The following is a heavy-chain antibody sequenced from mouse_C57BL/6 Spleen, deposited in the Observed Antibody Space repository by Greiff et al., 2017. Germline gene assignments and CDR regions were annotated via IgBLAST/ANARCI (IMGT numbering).Heavy chain of an antibody. Sequence: QVQLKQSGAELVKPGASVKLSCKASGYTFTSYWMHWVKQRPGQGLEWIGYINPSSGYTKYNQKFKDKATLTADKSSSTAYMQLSSLTYEDSAVYYCAIFYYGSSYCFDYWGQGTTLTVSS. CDR1: GYTFTSYW. CDR3: AIFYYGSSYCFDY. D-gene: IGHD1-1*01. CDR2: INPSSGYT. V-gene: IGHV1-7*01. J-gene: IGHJ2*01.